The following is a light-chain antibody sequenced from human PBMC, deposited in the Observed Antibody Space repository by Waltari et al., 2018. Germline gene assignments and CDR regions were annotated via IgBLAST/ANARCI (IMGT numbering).Light chain of an antibody. Sequence: EIVLIQSPATLSLSPGERATLSCRASPTVRRDLAWYQQRPGKTPRRLLFDASSRATGISAKFSGSGSGTDFTLTVSNLEPVDFAGYYCQQRSNWPYTFGQGTRVEIK. V-gene: IGKV3-11*01. CDR1: PTVRRD. CDR3: QQRSNWPYT. CDR2: DAS. J-gene: IGKJ2*01.